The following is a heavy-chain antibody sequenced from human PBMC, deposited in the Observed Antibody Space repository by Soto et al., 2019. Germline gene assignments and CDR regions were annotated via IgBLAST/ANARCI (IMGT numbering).Heavy chain of an antibody. Sequence: SVKVSCKASGGTFSSYAISWVRQAPGQGLEWMGGIIPIFGTANYAQKFQGRVTITADESTSTAYMELSSLRSEDTAVYYCARVLRYFDWSPGYWGQGTLVTVSS. V-gene: IGHV1-69*13. CDR1: GGTFSSYA. J-gene: IGHJ4*02. D-gene: IGHD3-9*01. CDR3: ARVLRYFDWSPGY. CDR2: IIPIFGTA.